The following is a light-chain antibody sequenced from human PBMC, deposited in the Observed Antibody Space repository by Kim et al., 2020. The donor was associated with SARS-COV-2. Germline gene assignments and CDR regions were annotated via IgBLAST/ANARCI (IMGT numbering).Light chain of an antibody. CDR3: QQSYNMPFT. Sequence: DIQMTQSPSSLSASVGDRVTITCRASESITKYLNWYQQKPGKAPKILIYAASNLHSGVPSRFSGSGSVTDFTLTISSLQPDDFATYYCQQSYNMPFTFGGGTKVDIK. CDR2: AAS. V-gene: IGKV1-39*01. J-gene: IGKJ4*01. CDR1: ESITKY.